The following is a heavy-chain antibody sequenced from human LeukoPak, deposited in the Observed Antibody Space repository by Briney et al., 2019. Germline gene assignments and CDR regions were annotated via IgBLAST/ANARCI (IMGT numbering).Heavy chain of an antibody. D-gene: IGHD6-6*01. Sequence: SETLSLTCTVSRGSVNSNSYYWGWIRQPPGQGLEWIGTIYYSGNTYYNPSLESRVTISVDTSKNQFSLKLTSVTAADTAVYYCARDHEVSSSSFDYWGQGTLVTVSS. CDR2: IYYSGNT. CDR3: ARDHEVSSSSFDY. CDR1: RGSVNSNSYY. V-gene: IGHV4-39*07. J-gene: IGHJ4*02.